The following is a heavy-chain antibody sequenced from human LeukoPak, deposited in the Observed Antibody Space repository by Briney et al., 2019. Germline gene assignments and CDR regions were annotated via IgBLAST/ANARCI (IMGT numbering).Heavy chain of an antibody. J-gene: IGHJ4*02. D-gene: IGHD1-26*01. V-gene: IGHV4-34*01. CDR2: INHRGST. CDR3: ASSVGSTYY. CDR1: GESLSKYY. Sequence: SETLSLTCAVYGESLSKYYWTWIRQSPGKGLEWIGEINHRGSTNLNPSLKSRITLSVDTSKHQFSLKLTSVTAADAAVYYCASSVGSTYYSGQRKLVTVSS.